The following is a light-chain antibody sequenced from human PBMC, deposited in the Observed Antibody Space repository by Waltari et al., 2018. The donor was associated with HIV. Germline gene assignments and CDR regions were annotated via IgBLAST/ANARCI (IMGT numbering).Light chain of an antibody. CDR1: SSDIGGYNY. J-gene: IGLJ2*01. V-gene: IGLV2-8*01. Sequence: QSALTQPPSASGSPGQSVTMSCTGTSSDIGGYNYVSWYQQHPGKAPKLIIPEVTKRPSGVPDRFSGSKSGNTASLTVSVLQAEDEAHYYCSSYAPTNKFYVLFGGGTTLTVL. CDR2: EVT. CDR3: SSYAPTNKFYVL.